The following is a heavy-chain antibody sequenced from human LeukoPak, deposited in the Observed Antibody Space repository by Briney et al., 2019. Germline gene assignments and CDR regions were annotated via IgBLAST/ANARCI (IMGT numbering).Heavy chain of an antibody. CDR1: GFTFSSYG. CDR2: IRYDGDNK. D-gene: IGHD3-10*01. CDR3: AQDLGQFRCFDY. J-gene: IGHJ4*02. V-gene: IGHV3-30*02. Sequence: GGSLRLSCAASGFTFSSYGMHWVRQAPGKGLAWVAFIRYDGDNKYYADSVKGRFTISRDNSKNTLYLQMNSLRAEDTAVYYCAQDLGQFRCFDYWGQGTLVTVSS.